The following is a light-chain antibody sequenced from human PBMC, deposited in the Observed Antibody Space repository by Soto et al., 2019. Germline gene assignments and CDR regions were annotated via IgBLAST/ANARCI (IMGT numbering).Light chain of an antibody. V-gene: IGKV2-30*01. CDR2: KVS. J-gene: IGKJ1*01. Sequence: IVVTQSPLSLPVTLGQPASISCKSSQSLVYSDGNTYLNWFQQRPGQSPRRLIYKVSNRDSGVXDXXSGRGSGTEFTLKINRVEADDVCVYYCMQGTRWPWTFGQGTKVEI. CDR3: MQGTRWPWT. CDR1: QSLVYSDGNTY.